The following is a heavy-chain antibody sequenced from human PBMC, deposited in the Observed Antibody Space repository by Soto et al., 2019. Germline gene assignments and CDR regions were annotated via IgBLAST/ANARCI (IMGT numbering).Heavy chain of an antibody. V-gene: IGHV5-51*01. Sequence: PGESLKISCTGSVYSFTNYWIGWVRQMPGKGLEWMGIIYPGDSNTRYSPSFQGQVTISADKSISTAYLQWSSLKASDTAMYFCARQGYCSNTACYTVDYWGQGTLVTVSS. CDR1: VYSFTNYW. CDR3: ARQGYCSNTACYTVDY. CDR2: IYPGDSNT. D-gene: IGHD2-2*02. J-gene: IGHJ4*02.